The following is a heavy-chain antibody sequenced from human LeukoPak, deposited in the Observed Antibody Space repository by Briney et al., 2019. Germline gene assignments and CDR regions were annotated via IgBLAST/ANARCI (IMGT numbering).Heavy chain of an antibody. CDR1: GFTVSSNY. J-gene: IGHJ5*02. V-gene: IGHV3-NL1*01. D-gene: IGHD6-6*01. Sequence: GGSLRLSCAASGFTVSSNYMSWVRQAPGKGLEWVSVIYNGGRTYYGGRTYYADSVKGRFTISRGNAKNSLYLQMNSLRAEDTAVYYCARGLRVGARLRWGWFDPWGQGTLVTVSS. CDR2: IYNGGRTYYGGRT. CDR3: ARGLRVGARLRWGWFDP.